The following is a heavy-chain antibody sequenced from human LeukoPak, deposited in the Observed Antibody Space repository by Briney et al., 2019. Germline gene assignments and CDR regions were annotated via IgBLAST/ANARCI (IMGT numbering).Heavy chain of an antibody. V-gene: IGHV3-30*02. Sequence: GGSLRLSCAASGFTFSSYGMHWLRQAPGKGLEWVAFIRYDGSNKYYADSVKGRFTISRDNSKNTLYLQMNSLRAEDTAVYYCAKNGMVRGVTDDYWGQGTLVTVSS. CDR1: GFTFSSYG. J-gene: IGHJ4*02. D-gene: IGHD3-10*01. CDR2: IRYDGSNK. CDR3: AKNGMVRGVTDDY.